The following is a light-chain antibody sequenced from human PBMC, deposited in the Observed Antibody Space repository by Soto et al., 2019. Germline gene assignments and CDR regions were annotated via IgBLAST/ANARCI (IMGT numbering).Light chain of an antibody. CDR3: QQYKNWPPLT. V-gene: IGKV3-15*01. J-gene: IGKJ4*01. Sequence: EIVMTQSPATLSVSPGETATLSCRASQSVGSAVAWYHHKPGQAPRLLIVGASIRSTGVPGRFSGGGSGTECTLTISSLQSEDFAVYYCQQYKNWPPLTFGGGTTVEIK. CDR2: GAS. CDR1: QSVGSA.